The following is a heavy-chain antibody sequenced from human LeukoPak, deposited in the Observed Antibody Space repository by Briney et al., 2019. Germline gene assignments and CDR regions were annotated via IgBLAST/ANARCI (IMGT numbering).Heavy chain of an antibody. CDR1: GGTFSSYA. CDR3: ARVDYYDILTGPLIGYYGMDV. V-gene: IGHV1-69*13. Sequence: SVKVSCKASGGTFSSYAISWVRQAPGQGLEWMGGIIPIFGTANYAQKFQGRVTITADESTSTAYMELSSLRSGDTAVYYCARVDYYDILTGPLIGYYGMDVWGQGTTVTVSS. CDR2: IIPIFGTA. D-gene: IGHD3-9*01. J-gene: IGHJ6*02.